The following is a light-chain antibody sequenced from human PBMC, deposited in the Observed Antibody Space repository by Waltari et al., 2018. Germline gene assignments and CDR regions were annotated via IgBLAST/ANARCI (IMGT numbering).Light chain of an antibody. V-gene: IGLV2-23*01. CDR1: SSDVGSYDL. Sequence: QSALTQPASVTGSPGQSITISCTGTSSDVGSYDLVSWYQHHPGKAPKLMIYEATQRPSGVSDRVPGSKSGNTASLTISGLQAEDEADYYCCSYVGDVTWVFGGGTKLTVL. J-gene: IGLJ3*02. CDR3: CSYVGDVTWV. CDR2: EAT.